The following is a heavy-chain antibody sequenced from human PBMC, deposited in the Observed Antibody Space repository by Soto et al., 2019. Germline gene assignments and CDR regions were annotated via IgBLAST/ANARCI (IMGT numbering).Heavy chain of an antibody. V-gene: IGHV6-1*01. CDR2: TYYRSKGYN. CDR1: GDRVSSNSAA. CDR3: ARDRGYSGYDYHAFDI. D-gene: IGHD5-12*01. Sequence: SQTLSLTCAISGDRVSSNSAAWNWIRQSPSRGLEWLGRTYYRSKGYNDYAVSVKSRITINPDTSKTQFSLQLNSVTPEDTAVYYCARDRGYSGYDYHAFDIWGQGTMVTVSS. J-gene: IGHJ3*02.